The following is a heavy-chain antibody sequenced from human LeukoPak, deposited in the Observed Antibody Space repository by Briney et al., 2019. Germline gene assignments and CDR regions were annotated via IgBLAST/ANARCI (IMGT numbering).Heavy chain of an antibody. Sequence: SETLSLTCTVSGGSISSSSYYWSWIRQLPGKGLEWIGYIYYSGSTNYNPSLKSRVTISVDTSKNQFSLKLSSVTAADTAVYYCASTDTAMVRSRYYGMDVWGQGTTVTVSS. V-gene: IGHV4-61*05. CDR2: IYYSGST. CDR3: ASTDTAMVRSRYYGMDV. J-gene: IGHJ6*02. D-gene: IGHD5-18*01. CDR1: GGSISSSSYY.